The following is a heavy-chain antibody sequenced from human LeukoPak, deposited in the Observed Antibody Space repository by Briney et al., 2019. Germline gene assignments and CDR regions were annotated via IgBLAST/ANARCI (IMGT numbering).Heavy chain of an antibody. Sequence: PSETLSLTCTVSGGSISSGDYYWSWIRQPPGKGLEWIGYIYYSGSTYYNPSLKSRVTISVDTSKNQFSLKLSSVTAADTAVYYCARTVYYYDSSGYGSYDYWGQGTLVTVSS. CDR2: IYYSGST. D-gene: IGHD3-22*01. CDR1: GGSISSGDYY. CDR3: ARTVYYYDSSGYGSYDY. V-gene: IGHV4-30-4*08. J-gene: IGHJ4*02.